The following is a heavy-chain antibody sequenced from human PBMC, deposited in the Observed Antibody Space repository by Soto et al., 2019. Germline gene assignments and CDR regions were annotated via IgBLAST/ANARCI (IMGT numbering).Heavy chain of an antibody. CDR3: ARLVGVAFRGVWFGIKSYYYYYMDV. Sequence: QVQLVQSGAEVKKPGASVKVSCKASGYTFTSYDINWVRQATGQGLEWMGWMNPNSGNTGYAQKFQGRVTMTRNTSISTAYMELSSLRSEDTAVYYCARLVGVAFRGVWFGIKSYYYYYMDVWGKGTTVTVSS. CDR2: MNPNSGNT. D-gene: IGHD3-10*01. CDR1: GYTFTSYD. J-gene: IGHJ6*03. V-gene: IGHV1-8*02.